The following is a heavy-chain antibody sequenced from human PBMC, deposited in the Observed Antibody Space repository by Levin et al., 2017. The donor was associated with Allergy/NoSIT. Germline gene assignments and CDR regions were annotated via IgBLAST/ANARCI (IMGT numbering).Heavy chain of an antibody. CDR2: ISSSSSTI. J-gene: IGHJ6*03. V-gene: IGHV3-48*01. Sequence: GGSLRLSCAASGFTFSSYNMNWDRQAPGKGLEWVSYISSSSSTIYYADSVKGRFTISRDNAKNSLYLQMNSLRAEDTAVYYCARGEGVTVALYYFYYYMDGWGKGTTVTVSS. CDR3: ARGEGVTVALYYFYYYMDG. D-gene: IGHD3-16*02. CDR1: GFTFSSYN.